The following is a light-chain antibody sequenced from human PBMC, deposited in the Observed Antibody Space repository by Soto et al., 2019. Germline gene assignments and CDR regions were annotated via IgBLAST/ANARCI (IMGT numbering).Light chain of an antibody. CDR3: GTWDDSLFSFV. CDR1: SSDIGSYDH. Sequence: QSALTQPASVSGSPGQSITISCSGTSSDIGSYDHVAWYQQFPGKSPKLIIYAVSDRPSGVSDRFSGSKSGISASLTISGLQTEDEADYYCGTWDDSLFSFVFGPGTKVTVL. J-gene: IGLJ1*01. V-gene: IGLV2-14*03. CDR2: AVS.